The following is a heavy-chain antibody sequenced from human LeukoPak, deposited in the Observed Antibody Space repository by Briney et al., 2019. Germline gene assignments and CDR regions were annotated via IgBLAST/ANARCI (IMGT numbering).Heavy chain of an antibody. CDR2: IIPIFGTA. CDR3: AANNRRDGYNIAY. Sequence: SVKVSCKASGGTFSSYAISWVRQAPGQGLEWMGGIIPIFGTANYAQKFQGRVTITTDESTSTAYMELSSLRSEDTALYYCAANNRRDGYNIAYWGQGTLVTVSS. V-gene: IGHV1-69*05. CDR1: GGTFSSYA. J-gene: IGHJ4*02. D-gene: IGHD5-24*01.